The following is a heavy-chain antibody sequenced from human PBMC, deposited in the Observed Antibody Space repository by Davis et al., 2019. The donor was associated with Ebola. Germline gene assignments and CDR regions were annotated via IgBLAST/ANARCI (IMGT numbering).Heavy chain of an antibody. CDR3: ASTAYYDFWSGYRVKRIMDV. CDR1: GFTFSSYS. Sequence: PGGSLRLSCAASGFTFSSYSMNWVRQAPGKGLEWVSYISSSSSTIYYADSVKGRFTISRDNAKNSLYLQMNSLRDEDTAVYYCASTAYYDFWSGYRVKRIMDVRGKGTTVTVSS. D-gene: IGHD3-3*01. V-gene: IGHV3-48*02. CDR2: ISSSSSTI. J-gene: IGHJ6*03.